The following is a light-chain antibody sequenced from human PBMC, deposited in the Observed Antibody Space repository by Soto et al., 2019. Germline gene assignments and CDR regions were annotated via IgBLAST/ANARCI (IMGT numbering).Light chain of an antibody. Sequence: QSALTQPASVSGSPGQSMTISCTGTSSDVGGYNYVSWYHQHPGKAPKLMVYDVSNRPSGVSNRFSGSKSGNTAYLTISGLQAEDEADYCCSSYTSSSTLVVFGTGTKVTVL. J-gene: IGLJ1*01. CDR3: SSYTSSSTLVV. V-gene: IGLV2-14*01. CDR2: DVS. CDR1: SSDVGGYNY.